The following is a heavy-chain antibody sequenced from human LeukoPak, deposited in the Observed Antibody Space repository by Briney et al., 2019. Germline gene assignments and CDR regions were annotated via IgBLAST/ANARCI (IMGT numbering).Heavy chain of an antibody. CDR1: GGSFSGYY. CDR2: IDQSGTT. CDR3: ATVTRWTYYFDY. D-gene: IGHD3/OR15-3a*01. V-gene: IGHV4-34*01. Sequence: SETLSLTCVVNGGSFSGYYWSWIRQPPGKGLEWIGEIDQSGTTNYNPSLKSRLTITISADTSKNQFSLNLSSVTAADTAVYYCATVTRWTYYFDYWGQGTLVTVSS. J-gene: IGHJ4*02.